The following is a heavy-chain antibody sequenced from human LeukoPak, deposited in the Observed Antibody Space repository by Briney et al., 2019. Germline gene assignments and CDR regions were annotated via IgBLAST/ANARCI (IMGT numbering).Heavy chain of an antibody. D-gene: IGHD2-15*01. CDR2: ISGRATNT. J-gene: IGHJ4*02. CDR1: GYPFSNYG. CDR3: AREGGGYRLFEF. Sequence: GGSLRLSCAASGYPFSNYGMDWVRQTPGRGLEWISYISGRATNTEYADSVKARFTISRDSAENTLYLQMDNLRAEDTAVYYCAREGGGYRLFEFWGQGLLVTVSS. V-gene: IGHV3-48*04.